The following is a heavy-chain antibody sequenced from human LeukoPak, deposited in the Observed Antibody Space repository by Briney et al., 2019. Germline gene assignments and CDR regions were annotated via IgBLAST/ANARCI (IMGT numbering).Heavy chain of an antibody. CDR2: IYYSGST. V-gene: IGHV4-39*07. CDR3: ARGGSAGYFDL. D-gene: IGHD6-13*01. Sequence: SETLSLTCTVSGVSISSSSYYWGWIRQPPGKGLEWIGSIYYSGSTYYNPSLKSRVTISVDTSKNQFSLKLSSVTAADTAVYYCARGGSAGYFDLWGRGTLVTVSS. J-gene: IGHJ2*01. CDR1: GVSISSSSYY.